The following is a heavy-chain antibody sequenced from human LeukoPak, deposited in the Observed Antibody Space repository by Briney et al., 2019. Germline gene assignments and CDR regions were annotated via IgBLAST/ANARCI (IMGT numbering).Heavy chain of an antibody. CDR2: IIPILGIA. CDR1: GGTFSSYA. V-gene: IGHV1-69*04. CDR3: ARDRWRQDSYGYVDY. J-gene: IGHJ4*02. Sequence: SVKVSCKASGGTFSSYAISWVRQAPGQGLEWMGRIIPILGIANYAQKFQGRVTITADISTSTAYMELSSLRSEDTAVYYCARDRWRQDSYGYVDYWGQGTLVTVSS. D-gene: IGHD5-18*01.